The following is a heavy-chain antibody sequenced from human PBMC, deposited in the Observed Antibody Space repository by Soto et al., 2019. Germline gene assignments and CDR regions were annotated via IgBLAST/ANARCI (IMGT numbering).Heavy chain of an antibody. Sequence: SVKVSCKASGGSFSSYAISWVRQAPGQGLEWMGGIIPIFGTANYAQKFQGRVTITADEPTSTAYMELSSLRSEDTAVYYCAREASDTARRYYFDYWGQGTLVTVSS. J-gene: IGHJ4*02. CDR1: GGSFSSYA. V-gene: IGHV1-69*13. CDR2: IIPIFGTA. D-gene: IGHD5-18*01. CDR3: AREASDTARRYYFDY.